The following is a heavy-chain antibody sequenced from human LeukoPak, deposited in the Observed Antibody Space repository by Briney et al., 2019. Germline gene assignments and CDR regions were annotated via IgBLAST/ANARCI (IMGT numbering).Heavy chain of an antibody. CDR1: GGSISSSY. V-gene: IGHV4-4*07. D-gene: IGHD2-2*01. Sequence: SETLSLTCIVSGGSISSSYWSWIRQPAGKGLEWIGRIYPSGTTNYNPSLKRRVTMSVDTSKNQFSLKVSSVTAADTAVYYCARGDSSTSGAAYYYYYMDVWGKGTTVTVS. J-gene: IGHJ6*03. CDR3: ARGDSSTSGAAYYYYYMDV. CDR2: IYPSGTT.